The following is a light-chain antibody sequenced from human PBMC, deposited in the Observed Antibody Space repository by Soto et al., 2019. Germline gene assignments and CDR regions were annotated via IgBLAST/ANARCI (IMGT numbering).Light chain of an antibody. J-gene: IGLJ1*01. CDR1: SSYIGAGYD. Sequence: QAVVTQPPSVSGAPGQRVTISCTGSSSYIGAGYDVHWYQQLPGAAPKLLFYGNTNRPSGVPDRFSGSKSGTSASLAITGLQAEDDADYYCQSYDSSLSGYVFGTGTKVTVL. V-gene: IGLV1-40*01. CDR2: GNT. CDR3: QSYDSSLSGYV.